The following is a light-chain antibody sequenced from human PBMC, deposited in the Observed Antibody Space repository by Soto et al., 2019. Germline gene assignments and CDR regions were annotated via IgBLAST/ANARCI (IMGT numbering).Light chain of an antibody. J-gene: IGLJ2*01. V-gene: IGLV2-18*02. Sequence: QSVLTQPPSVSGSPGQSVSISCTGTSSDVGRYNHVSWYQQPPGTAPKLMIYDVSNRPSGVPDRFSGSKSGNTASLTISGLQGEDEAEYYCSSYTGSSTLVVFGGGTKLSVL. CDR1: SSDVGRYNH. CDR3: SSYTGSSTLVV. CDR2: DVS.